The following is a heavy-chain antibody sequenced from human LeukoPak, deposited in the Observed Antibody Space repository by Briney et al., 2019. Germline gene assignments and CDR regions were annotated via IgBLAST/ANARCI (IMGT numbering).Heavy chain of an antibody. CDR3: ARGRVSYLDY. J-gene: IGHJ4*02. CDR1: GYTFTSYD. D-gene: IGHD3-3*01. CDR2: MNPNSGNI. Sequence: GESLKISCKASGYTFTSYDINWVRQATGQGPEWMGWMNPNSGNIGYAQKFQGRLTMTRDTSITTAYMELSSLRSEDTAVYYCARGRVSYLDYWGQGTLVTVSS. V-gene: IGHV1-8*01.